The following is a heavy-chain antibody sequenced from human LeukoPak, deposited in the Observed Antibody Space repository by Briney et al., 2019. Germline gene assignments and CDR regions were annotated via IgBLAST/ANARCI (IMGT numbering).Heavy chain of an antibody. CDR1: GDSVSLNWVV. Sequence: SLTLSLTHAISGDSVSLNWVVWNWVRQSPSRGLEWLGRTYYRSKWYNDYAVSVKSRITINPNTSKNQFSLLLNSVPPEDTAVYYCSRDTRLAAAGYFDYWGQGTLVTVSS. CDR3: SRDTRLAAAGYFDY. CDR2: TYYRSKWYN. D-gene: IGHD6-13*01. J-gene: IGHJ4*02. V-gene: IGHV6-1*01.